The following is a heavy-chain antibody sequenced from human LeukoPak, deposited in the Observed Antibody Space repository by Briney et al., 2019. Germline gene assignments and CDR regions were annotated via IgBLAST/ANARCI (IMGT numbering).Heavy chain of an antibody. D-gene: IGHD3-22*01. V-gene: IGHV4-30-4*01. Sequence: SETLSLTCTVSGGSISSGDYYWSWIRQPPGKGLEWIGYIYYSGSTYYNPSLKSRVTISVDTSKNQFSLKLSSVTAADTAVYYCARAHNYYDSSGYYPHFDYWGQGTLVTVSS. J-gene: IGHJ4*02. CDR2: IYYSGST. CDR1: GGSISSGDYY. CDR3: ARAHNYYDSSGYYPHFDY.